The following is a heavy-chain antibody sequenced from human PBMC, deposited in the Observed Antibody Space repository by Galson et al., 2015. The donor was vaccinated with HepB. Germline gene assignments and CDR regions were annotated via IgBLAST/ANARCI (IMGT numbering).Heavy chain of an antibody. CDR1: GGSFSGYY. CDR3: ARTRIAARHYYGMDV. J-gene: IGHJ6*02. D-gene: IGHD6-6*01. Sequence: SETLSLTCAVYGGSFSGYYWSWIRQPPGKGLEWIGEINPSGSTNYNPSLKSRVTISVDTSKNQFSLKLSSVTAADTAVYYCARTRIAARHYYGMDVWGQGTTVTVSS. CDR2: INPSGST. V-gene: IGHV4-34*01.